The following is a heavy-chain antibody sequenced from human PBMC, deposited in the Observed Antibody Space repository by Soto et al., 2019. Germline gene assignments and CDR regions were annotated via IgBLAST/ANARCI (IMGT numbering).Heavy chain of an antibody. J-gene: IGHJ4*02. V-gene: IGHV3-23*01. D-gene: IGHD3-10*01. CDR3: AKDLVSRRYYGSGSY. Sequence: EVQLLESGGGLVQPGGSLRLSCVASGFTFSSYAMSWVRQAPGKGLEWVSAISGSGGSTYYADSVKGRFTISRDKSKNTLYLQMNSLKAEDTAVYYCAKDLVSRRYYGSGSYWGQGTLVTVSS. CDR1: GFTFSSYA. CDR2: ISGSGGST.